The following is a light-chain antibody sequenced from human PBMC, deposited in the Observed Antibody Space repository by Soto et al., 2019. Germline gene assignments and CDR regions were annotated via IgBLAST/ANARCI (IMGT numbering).Light chain of an antibody. J-gene: IGKJ4*01. Sequence: DIQMTQSPSSLSASVGDRVTITCRASQSISSYLNWYQQKPGKAPKVLISGASSLQSGVPIRFSGSGSGTDFTLTISSLQSEDFASYYCQQSHSTPLTFGGGTKVEIK. CDR1: QSISSY. CDR3: QQSHSTPLT. V-gene: IGKV1-39*01. CDR2: GAS.